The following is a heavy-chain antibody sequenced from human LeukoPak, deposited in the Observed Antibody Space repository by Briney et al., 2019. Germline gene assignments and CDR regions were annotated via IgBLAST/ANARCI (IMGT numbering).Heavy chain of an antibody. D-gene: IGHD5-18*01. CDR2: IYTSGST. V-gene: IGHV4-4*07. CDR1: GDSISNYY. Sequence: SETLSLTCTVSGDSISNYYWSWIRQPAGKGLEWIGRIYTSGSTNYNPSLKSRVTMSVDTSKNQFSLKLSSVTAADTAVYYCARVAATAMVTDAFDIWGQGTMVTVSS. J-gene: IGHJ3*02. CDR3: ARVAATAMVTDAFDI.